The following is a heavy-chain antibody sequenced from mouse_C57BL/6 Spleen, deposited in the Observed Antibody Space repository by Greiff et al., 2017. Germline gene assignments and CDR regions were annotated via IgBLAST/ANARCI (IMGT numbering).Heavy chain of an antibody. CDR2: ISDGGSYT. CDR1: GFTFSSYA. CDR3: ARDYYGTFDY. D-gene: IGHD1-1*01. Sequence: EVHLVESGGGLVKPGGSLKLSCAASGFTFSSYAMSWVRQTPVNRLEWVATISDGGSYTSYPDNVKGRFTISRDNAKNNLYLQMSDLKSEDTAMYYCARDYYGTFDYWGQGTTLTVSS. V-gene: IGHV5-4*01. J-gene: IGHJ2*01.